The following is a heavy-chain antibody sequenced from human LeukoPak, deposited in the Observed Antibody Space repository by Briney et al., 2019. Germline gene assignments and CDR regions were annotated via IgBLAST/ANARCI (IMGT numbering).Heavy chain of an antibody. D-gene: IGHD2-2*02. V-gene: IGHV4-34*01. J-gene: IGHJ5*02. CDR3: ARGGYCSSTSCYRWFDP. CDR1: GGSFGNYY. Sequence: PSETLSLTCTVSGGSFGNYYWSWIRQPPGKGLEWIGEINHSGSTNYNPSLKSRVTISVDTSKNQFSLKLSSVTAADTAVYYCARGGYCSSTSCYRWFDPWGQGTLVTVSS. CDR2: INHSGST.